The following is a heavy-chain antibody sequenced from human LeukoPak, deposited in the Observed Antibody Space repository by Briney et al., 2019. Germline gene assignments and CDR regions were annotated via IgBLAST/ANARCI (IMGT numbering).Heavy chain of an antibody. V-gene: IGHV4-59*11. D-gene: IGHD3-22*01. CDR1: GGSISGHY. CDR3: ARDWDSSGYYYLDAFDI. Sequence: SETLSLTCSVSGGSISGHYWSWIRQPPGKGLEWIGYIYYSGSTKYNPSLKSRATISVDTSKNQFSLKLSSVTAADTALYYCARDWDSSGYYYLDAFDIWGQGTMVTVSS. CDR2: IYYSGST. J-gene: IGHJ3*02.